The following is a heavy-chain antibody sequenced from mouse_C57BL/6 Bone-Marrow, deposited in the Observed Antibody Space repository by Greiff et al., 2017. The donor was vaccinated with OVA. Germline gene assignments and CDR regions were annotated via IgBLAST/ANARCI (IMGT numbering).Heavy chain of an antibody. CDR2: ISDGGSYT. D-gene: IGHD1-1*01. Sequence: EVQLQESGGGLVKPGGSLKLSCAASGFTFSSYAMSWVRQTPEKRLEWVATISDGGSYTYYPDNVKGRFTISRDNAKNNLYLQMSHLKSEDTAMYYCARAVLRSHWYFDVWGTGTTVTVSS. CDR1: GFTFSSYA. CDR3: ARAVLRSHWYFDV. J-gene: IGHJ1*03. V-gene: IGHV5-4*01.